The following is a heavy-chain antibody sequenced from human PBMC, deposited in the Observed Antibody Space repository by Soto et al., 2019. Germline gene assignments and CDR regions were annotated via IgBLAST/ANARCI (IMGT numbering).Heavy chain of an antibody. V-gene: IGHV4-31*03. CDR2: IYYSGST. Sequence: KPSETLSLTCTVSGGSISSGGYYWSWIRQHPGKGLEWIGYIYYSGSTSYNPSLKSRLTISLDTSKNQFSLRLSSVTAADTAVYYCARGMYYNAIRGYHFDYWGQGTPVTVSS. J-gene: IGHJ4*02. D-gene: IGHD3-22*01. CDR3: ARGMYYNAIRGYHFDY. CDR1: GGSISSGGYY.